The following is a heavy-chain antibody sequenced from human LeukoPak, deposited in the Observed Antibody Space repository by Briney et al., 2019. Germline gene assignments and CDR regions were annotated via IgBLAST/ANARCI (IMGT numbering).Heavy chain of an antibody. CDR1: GFTVTSNF. Sequence: PGGSLRLSCAASGFTVTSNFMSWVRQAPGKGLEWVSVIHSGGATYYADSVKGRFTISRDISKNGLYLQMNSLRGDDTAVYYCAGSAVTNLDSWGQGNLVTVSS. J-gene: IGHJ4*02. CDR3: AGSAVTNLDS. V-gene: IGHV3-66*01. CDR2: IHSGGAT. D-gene: IGHD4-23*01.